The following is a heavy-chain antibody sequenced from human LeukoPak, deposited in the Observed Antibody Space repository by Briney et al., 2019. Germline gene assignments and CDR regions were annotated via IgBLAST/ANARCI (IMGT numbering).Heavy chain of an antibody. J-gene: IGHJ6*03. Sequence: SETLSLTCAVYGGSFSGYYWSWIRQPPGKGLEWIGYIYYSGSTNYNLSLKSRVTISVDTSKNQFSQKLSSVTAADTAVYYCAREQGYYMDVWGKGTTVTISS. V-gene: IGHV4-59*01. CDR1: GGSFSGYY. CDR3: AREQGYYMDV. CDR2: IYYSGST.